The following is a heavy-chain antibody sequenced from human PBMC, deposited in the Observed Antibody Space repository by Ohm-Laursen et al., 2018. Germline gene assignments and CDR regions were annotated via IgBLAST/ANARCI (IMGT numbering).Heavy chain of an antibody. V-gene: IGHV3-33*01. Sequence: SLRLSCAASGFTFSSFGMHWVRQAPGKGLEWVAAIWYDGTYKYYEDSAMGRFTVSRDNSKNTLNLQMDSLRAEDTAVYYCARSFAVTTFYYHGMDDWGQGTTVTVAS. CDR2: IWYDGTYK. J-gene: IGHJ6*02. CDR1: GFTFSSFG. D-gene: IGHD4-17*01. CDR3: ARSFAVTTFYYHGMDD.